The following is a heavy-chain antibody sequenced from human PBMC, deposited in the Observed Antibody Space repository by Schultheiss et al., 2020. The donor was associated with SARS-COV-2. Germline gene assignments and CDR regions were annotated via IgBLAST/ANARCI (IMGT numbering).Heavy chain of an antibody. CDR3: ARGDNWFDP. CDR2: INHSGST. CDR1: GGSFSGYY. Sequence: SETLSLTCAVYGGSFSGYYWSWIRQPPGKGLEWIGEINHSGSTNYNPSLKSRVTISVDTSKNQFSLKLSSVTASDTAVYYCARGDNWFDPWGQGTLVTVSS. V-gene: IGHV4-34*01. J-gene: IGHJ5*02.